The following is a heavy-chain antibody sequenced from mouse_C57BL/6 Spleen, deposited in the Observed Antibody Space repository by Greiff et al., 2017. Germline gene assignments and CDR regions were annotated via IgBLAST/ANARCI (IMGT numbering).Heavy chain of an antibody. J-gene: IGHJ4*01. CDR2: ISSGSSTI. Sequence: EVKLVESGGGLVKPGGSLKLSCAASGFTFSDYGMHWVRQDPEKGLEWVAYISSGSSTIYYADTVKGRFTISRDNAKNTLFLQMTRLRSEDTAMYYCARYDYDEGYAMDYWGQGTTVTVSS. D-gene: IGHD2-4*01. CDR3: ARYDYDEGYAMDY. V-gene: IGHV5-17*01. CDR1: GFTFSDYG.